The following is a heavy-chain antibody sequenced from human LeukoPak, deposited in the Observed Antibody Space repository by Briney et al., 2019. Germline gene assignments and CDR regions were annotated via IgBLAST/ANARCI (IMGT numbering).Heavy chain of an antibody. CDR2: IKEDGSDK. D-gene: IGHD4-17*01. CDR1: GFTSSSYW. V-gene: IGHV3-7*01. J-gene: IGHJ4*02. CDR3: ARDVYGDYYFDH. Sequence: GGSLRLSCAASGFTSSSYWMSWVRQAPGKGLEWVANIKEDGSDKYYLDSVKGRFGISRDNAKKSLYLQINSLRVEDTAVYYCARDVYGDYYFDHWGQGTLVTVSS.